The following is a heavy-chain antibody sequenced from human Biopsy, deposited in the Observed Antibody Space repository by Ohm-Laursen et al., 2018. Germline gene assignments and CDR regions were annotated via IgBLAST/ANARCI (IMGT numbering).Heavy chain of an antibody. CDR2: INPNSGNA. D-gene: IGHD3-9*01. CDR1: CFTLAGYF. CDR3: ARVPSYPSIDGYYGLDL. J-gene: IGHJ6*02. V-gene: IGHV1-2*02. Sequence: ASVKASCKASCFTLAGYFLHWVRQAPGHGLGWMGGINPNSGNANYAQSFQGRLTVTRDTSISTAYMELTSLTFDDTAIYYCARVPSYPSIDGYYGLDLWGQGTTVIVSS.